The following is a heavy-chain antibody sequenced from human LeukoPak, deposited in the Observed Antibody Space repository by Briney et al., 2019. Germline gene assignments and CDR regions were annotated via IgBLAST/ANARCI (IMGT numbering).Heavy chain of an antibody. CDR1: GGSFSGYY. CDR2: INHSGST. V-gene: IGHV4-34*01. CDR3: ARDPLRGGDILTGYGSFDY. Sequence: SETLSLTCAVYGGSFSGYYWSWIRQPPGKGLEWIGEINHSGSTNYNPSLKSRVTISVDTSKNQFSLKLSSVTAADTAVYYCARDPLRGGDILTGYGSFDYWGQGTLVTVSS. D-gene: IGHD3-9*01. J-gene: IGHJ4*02.